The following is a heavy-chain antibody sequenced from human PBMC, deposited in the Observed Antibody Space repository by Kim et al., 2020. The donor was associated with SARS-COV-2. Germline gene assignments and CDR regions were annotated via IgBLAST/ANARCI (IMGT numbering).Heavy chain of an antibody. Sequence: YAESVNGRYTVNRDNYKNILYLEMNSLRGEDTAVYYCAKDRFGGYMNPFDYWGRGTLVTVSS. V-gene: IGHV3-23*01. CDR3: AKDRFGGYMNPFDY. J-gene: IGHJ4*02. D-gene: IGHD3-22*01.